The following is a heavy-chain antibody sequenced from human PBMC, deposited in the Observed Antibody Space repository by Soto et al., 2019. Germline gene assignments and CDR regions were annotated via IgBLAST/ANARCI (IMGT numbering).Heavy chain of an antibody. V-gene: IGHV1-69*01. Sequence: QMQLEQSGAEVKKPGSSVKVSCKASGASFNSFAISWVRQAPGQGLEWMGGIISIPGPATYALKFQGRVTITADESTTAAYMELSNLRSEDTAVYYCARDGAGYCTPTTCYTPFDYWGQGTLVTVSS. CDR2: IISIPGPA. CDR1: GASFNSFA. CDR3: ARDGAGYCTPTTCYTPFDY. D-gene: IGHD2-8*01. J-gene: IGHJ4*02.